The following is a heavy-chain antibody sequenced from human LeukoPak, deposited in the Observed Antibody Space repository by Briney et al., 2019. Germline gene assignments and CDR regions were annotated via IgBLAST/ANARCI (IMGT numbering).Heavy chain of an antibody. CDR1: GFTVSSNY. Sequence: PGGPLRLSCAASGFTVSSNYMSWVRQAPGKGLEWVSVIYSGGSTYYADSVKGRFTISRDNSKNALYLQMNSLRAEDTAVYYCARENTRGGPSSNFDYWGQGTLVTVSS. CDR3: ARENTRGGPSSNFDY. D-gene: IGHD3-16*01. CDR2: IYSGGST. V-gene: IGHV3-66*01. J-gene: IGHJ4*02.